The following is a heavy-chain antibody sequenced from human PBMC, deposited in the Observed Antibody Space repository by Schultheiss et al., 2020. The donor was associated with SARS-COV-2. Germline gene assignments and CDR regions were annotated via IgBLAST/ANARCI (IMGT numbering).Heavy chain of an antibody. V-gene: IGHV4-39*07. CDR3: VQLRSFDY. J-gene: IGHJ4*02. CDR1: GGSISIYTY. D-gene: IGHD2-2*01. CDR2: IYYTGAT. Sequence: SETLSLTCTVSGGSISIYTYWGWIRQPPGKGLEWIGTIYYTGATYYDASLQSRVTISVDTSKNQFSLKLSSVTAADTAVYYCVQLRSFDYWGQGTLVTVSS.